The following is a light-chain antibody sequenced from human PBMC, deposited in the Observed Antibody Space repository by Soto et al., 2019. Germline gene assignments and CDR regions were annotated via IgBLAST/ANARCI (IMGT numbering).Light chain of an antibody. Sequence: QSVLTHPPSASGTPVQRVTISCSGSSSNIGSNYVFWYQHLPGTPPKLLIYRNKQRPSGVPDRFSGSKSGTSAPLAISGLRSEDDADYYCAAWEDSRSGVVFGGGTKLTVL. CDR3: AAWEDSRSGVV. CDR2: RNK. V-gene: IGLV1-47*01. CDR1: SSNIGSNY. J-gene: IGLJ2*01.